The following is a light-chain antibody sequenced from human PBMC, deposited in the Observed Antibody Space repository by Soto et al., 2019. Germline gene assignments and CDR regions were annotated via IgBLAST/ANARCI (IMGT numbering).Light chain of an antibody. J-gene: IGKJ4*01. CDR3: QQYNNWPPLT. Sequence: EIVMTQSPATLSVSPGERATLSCRASQSVSSNLAWYQQKPGQAPRLLIYGASTRATGIPARFSGSGSGTEFTLTISSLQSEDFAVYYCQQYNNWPPLTFXRGTKVDIK. CDR2: GAS. CDR1: QSVSSN. V-gene: IGKV3-15*01.